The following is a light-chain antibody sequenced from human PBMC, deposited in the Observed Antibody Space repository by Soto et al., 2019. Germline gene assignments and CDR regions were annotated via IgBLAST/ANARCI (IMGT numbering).Light chain of an antibody. CDR1: QSLLHSNGYNY. Sequence: DIVMTQSPLSLPVTXGEXXXXXXXSSQSLLHSNGYNYLDWYLQKPGQSPQLLIYLGSNRASGVPDRFSGSGSGTDFTLKISRVEAEDVGVYYCMQGFTFGPGTKVDIK. J-gene: IGKJ3*01. V-gene: IGKV2-28*01. CDR2: LGS. CDR3: MQGFT.